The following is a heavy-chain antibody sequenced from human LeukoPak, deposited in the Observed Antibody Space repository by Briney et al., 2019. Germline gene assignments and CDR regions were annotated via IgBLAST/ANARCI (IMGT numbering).Heavy chain of an antibody. J-gene: IGHJ4*02. CDR3: AKGSGSYELDY. V-gene: IGHV3-9*01. D-gene: IGHD1-26*01. CDR2: ISWNSGSI. CDR1: GFTFDDYA. Sequence: GGSLRLSCAASGFTFDDYAMHWVRQAPGKGLEWVSGISWNSGSIGYADSVKGRFTISRDNAKNSLYLQMNSLRAEDTALYYCAKGSGSYELDYWGQGTLVTVSS.